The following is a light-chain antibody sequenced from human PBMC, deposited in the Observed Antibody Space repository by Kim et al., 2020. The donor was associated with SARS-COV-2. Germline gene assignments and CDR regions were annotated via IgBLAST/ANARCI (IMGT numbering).Light chain of an antibody. CDR1: SLRSYY. V-gene: IGLV3-19*01. CDR3: NSRDSSGNHML. Sequence: SSELTQDPAVSVALGQTVRITCQGDSLRSYYASWYQQKPGQAPVLVIYGKNNRPSGIPDRFSGSRSGNTASLTITGAHAEAGADYYCNSRDSSGNHMLFG. CDR2: GKN. J-gene: IGLJ2*01.